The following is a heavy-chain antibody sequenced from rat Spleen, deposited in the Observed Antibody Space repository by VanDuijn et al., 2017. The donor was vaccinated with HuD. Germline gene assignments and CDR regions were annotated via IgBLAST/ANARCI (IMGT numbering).Heavy chain of an antibody. CDR2: LWIDGNT. D-gene: IGHD4-2*01. CDR1: GFSLTSYH. Sequence: QVHLRESGPGLVQPSQTLSLTCTVSGFSLTSYHVHWVRQPPGKGLEWMGVLWIDGNTAYNSLLKPRLSISRDTSKNQVFLKMNSLQTEDTATYYCARDRTGPFDSWGQGVMVTVSS. V-gene: IGHV2-32*01. CDR3: ARDRTGPFDS. J-gene: IGHJ2*01.